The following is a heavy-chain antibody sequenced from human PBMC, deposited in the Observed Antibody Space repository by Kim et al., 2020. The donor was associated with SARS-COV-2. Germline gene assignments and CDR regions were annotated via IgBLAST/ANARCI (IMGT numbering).Heavy chain of an antibody. V-gene: IGHV1-3*01. CDR1: GYTFSNYV. CDR3: ARADEYHLNLFDP. Sequence: AAVKVSCKASGYTFSNYVMHWVRQAPGQGLEWMGWIKLGNGDTKYSRKFQGRVTMTWDTSASTAYMELSSLRSEDTAVYYCARADEYHLNLFDPLGQGTL. J-gene: IGHJ5*02. D-gene: IGHD2-2*01. CDR2: IKLGNGDT.